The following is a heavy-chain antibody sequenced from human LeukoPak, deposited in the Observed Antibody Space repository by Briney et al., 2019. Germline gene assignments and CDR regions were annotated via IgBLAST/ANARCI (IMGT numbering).Heavy chain of an antibody. J-gene: IGHJ4*02. Sequence: GGSLRLSCAASGFTFSNAWMSWVRQAPGKGLEWVGRIKSKTDGGTTDYAAPVKGRFTISRDDSKNTLYLQMNSLKTEDTAVYYCTTATSRGYSYGFAGGYYFDYWGQGTLVTVSS. V-gene: IGHV3-15*01. D-gene: IGHD5-18*01. CDR1: GFTFSNAW. CDR3: TTATSRGYSYGFAGGYYFDY. CDR2: IKSKTDGGTT.